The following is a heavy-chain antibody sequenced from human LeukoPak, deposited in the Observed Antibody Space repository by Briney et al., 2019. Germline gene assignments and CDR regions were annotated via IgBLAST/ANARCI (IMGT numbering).Heavy chain of an antibody. D-gene: IGHD1-1*01. CDR2: ISGNGGVI. V-gene: IGHV3-11*04. Sequence: GGSLRLSCAASGFTFDDYGMSWVRQAPGKGLEWLSYISGNGGVIQYADSVKGRFTISRDNAKNLLYLQMDSLRVEDTAIYYCARDPRTVRIWGQGTLVTVSS. J-gene: IGHJ4*02. CDR1: GFTFDDYG. CDR3: ARDPRTVRI.